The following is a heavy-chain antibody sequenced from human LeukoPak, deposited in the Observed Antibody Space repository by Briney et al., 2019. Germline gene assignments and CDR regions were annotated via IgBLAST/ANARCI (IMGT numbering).Heavy chain of an antibody. CDR3: AKGPRYYYDEDDAFDI. Sequence: GGSLRLSCAASGFIFSSYGMHWVRQAPGKGLEWVAFIRYDGSNKYYADSVKGRFTISRDNSKNTLYLQMNSLRAEDTAVYYCAKGPRYYYDEDDAFDIWGQGTMVTVSS. CDR2: IRYDGSNK. D-gene: IGHD3-22*01. CDR1: GFIFSSYG. V-gene: IGHV3-30*02. J-gene: IGHJ3*02.